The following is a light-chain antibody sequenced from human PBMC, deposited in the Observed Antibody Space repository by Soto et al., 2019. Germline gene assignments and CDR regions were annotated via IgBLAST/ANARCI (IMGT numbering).Light chain of an antibody. CDR3: QQSNSNSIT. Sequence: DIQMTQSPSSLSASIGDRITITCRASQSISSHLYWFQQKPGQAPKLLIYAASSLQSGVPSRFSGSGSGTDFTLNISSLQPEDFATYYCQQSNSNSITFGQGTRLEIK. J-gene: IGKJ5*01. V-gene: IGKV1-39*01. CDR1: QSISSH. CDR2: AAS.